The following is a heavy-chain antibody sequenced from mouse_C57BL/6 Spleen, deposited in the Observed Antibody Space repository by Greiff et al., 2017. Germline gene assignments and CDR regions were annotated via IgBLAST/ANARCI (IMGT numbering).Heavy chain of an antibody. J-gene: IGHJ2*01. D-gene: IGHD2-4*01. CDR3: ARDDSYYFDY. V-gene: IGHV1-55*01. Sequence: QVQLQQPGAELVRPGASVKMSCKASGYTLPSYWITWVKQRPGQGLEWIGDIYPGSGSTNYNEKFKGKATLTVDTSSSTAYMQLSSLTSEDSAVYYCARDDSYYFDYWGQGTTLTVSS. CDR2: IYPGSGST. CDR1: GYTLPSYW.